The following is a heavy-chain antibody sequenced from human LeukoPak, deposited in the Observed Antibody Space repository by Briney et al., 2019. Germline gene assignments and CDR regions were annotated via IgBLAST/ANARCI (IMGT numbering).Heavy chain of an antibody. Sequence: QTPSLTCAISGDRVSSNSAAWNCIRQSPSRGLEWLGRTYYRSKWYNDYAVSVKSRITINPDTSKNQYSLQLSSVTPEDTAVYYCAKDSSGKNCFDLWGRGTLVTVSS. CDR2: TYYRSKWYN. V-gene: IGHV6-1*01. CDR3: AKDSSGKNCFDL. CDR1: GDRVSSNSAA. J-gene: IGHJ5*02. D-gene: IGHD3-22*01.